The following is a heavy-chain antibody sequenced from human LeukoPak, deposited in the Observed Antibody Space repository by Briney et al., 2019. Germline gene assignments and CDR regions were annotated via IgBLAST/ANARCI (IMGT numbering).Heavy chain of an antibody. Sequence: SETLSLTCAVYGGSLSGYYWSWIRQPPGKGLEWIGEINHSGSTNYNPSLKSRVTISVDTSKNQFSLKLSSVTAEDTAVYYCARGTLNIPGEHGAFDYWGQGTLVTVSS. D-gene: IGHD1-14*01. V-gene: IGHV4-34*01. J-gene: IGHJ4*02. CDR2: INHSGST. CDR3: ARGTLNIPGEHGAFDY. CDR1: GGSLSGYY.